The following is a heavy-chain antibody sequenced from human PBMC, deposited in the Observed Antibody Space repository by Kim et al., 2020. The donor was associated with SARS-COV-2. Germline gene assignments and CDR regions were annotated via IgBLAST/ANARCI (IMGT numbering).Heavy chain of an antibody. D-gene: IGHD2-15*01. Sequence: SETLSLTCTVSGGSISSYYWSWIRQPPGKGLEWIGYIYYSGSTNYNPSLKSRVTISVDTSKNQFSLKLSSVTAADTAVYYCAGVVAATPSRFDPWGQGTL. CDR2: IYYSGST. V-gene: IGHV4-59*01. CDR1: GGSISSYY. CDR3: AGVVAATPSRFDP. J-gene: IGHJ5*02.